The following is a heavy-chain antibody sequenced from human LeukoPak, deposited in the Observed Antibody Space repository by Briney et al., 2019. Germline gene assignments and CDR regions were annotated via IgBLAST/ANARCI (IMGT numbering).Heavy chain of an antibody. CDR2: ISYTGSG. CDR1: GGSLSSSAFY. V-gene: IGHV4-39*01. CDR3: ARHGEVGYCSSTSCYPEILLLY. D-gene: IGHD2-2*01. J-gene: IGHJ4*02. Sequence: PSETLSLTCTVSGGSLSSSAFYWAWIRQPPGKGLEWIGSISYTGSGFYNPSLESRVTMSVDTSQSQFSLNLSSVTAADTAVYYCARHGEVGYCSSTSCYPEILLLYWGRGTLVTVSS.